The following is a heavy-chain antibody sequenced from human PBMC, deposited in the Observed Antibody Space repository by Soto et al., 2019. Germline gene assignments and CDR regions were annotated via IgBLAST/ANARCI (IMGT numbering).Heavy chain of an antibody. CDR3: ARFRTKSYYYYYGMDV. V-gene: IGHV5-51*01. Sequence: GESLKISCKGSGYSFTSYWIGWVRQMPGKGLEWMGIIYPGDSDTRYSPSFQGQVTISADKSISTAYLQWSSLKASDTAMYYCARFRTKSYYYYYGMDVWGQGTTVTVSS. CDR1: GYSFTSYW. CDR2: IYPGDSDT. J-gene: IGHJ6*02.